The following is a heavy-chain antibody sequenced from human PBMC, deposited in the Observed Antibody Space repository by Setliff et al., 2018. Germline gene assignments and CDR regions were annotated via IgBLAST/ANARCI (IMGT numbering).Heavy chain of an antibody. D-gene: IGHD2-15*01. Sequence: GGSLRLSCAASGFTFSRYAMNWVRQAPGKGLEWVAVIWDDGGNKYHTDSVKGRFTISRDNSKNTLYPQMNSLRPEDTAVYYCARTCSGSGCYAGLESWGQGTPVTVSS. V-gene: IGHV3-33*08. CDR2: IWDDGGNK. CDR1: GFTFSRYA. J-gene: IGHJ4*02. CDR3: ARTCSGSGCYAGLES.